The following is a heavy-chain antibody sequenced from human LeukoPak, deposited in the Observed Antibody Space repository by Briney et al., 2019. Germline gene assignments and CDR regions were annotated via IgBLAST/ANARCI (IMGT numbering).Heavy chain of an antibody. D-gene: IGHD1-1*01. Sequence: SETLSLTCTVSGGSISSYYWSWIWQPPGKGLEWIGYISYSGSTNFNPSLKSRVTTSVDTSKNQFSLKLSSVTAADTAVYYCAREGTAGTNLNWFDPWGQGTLVTVSS. CDR3: AREGTAGTNLNWFDP. CDR2: ISYSGST. V-gene: IGHV4-59*01. J-gene: IGHJ5*02. CDR1: GGSISSYY.